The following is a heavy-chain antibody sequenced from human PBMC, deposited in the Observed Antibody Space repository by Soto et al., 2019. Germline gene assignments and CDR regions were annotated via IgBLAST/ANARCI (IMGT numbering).Heavy chain of an antibody. CDR2: ISAYNGNT. V-gene: IGHV1-18*04. CDR3: ARVSPSGDYNP. Sequence: ASVQVSCKASGYTFTRYFIHWVRQAPGQGLEWMGRISAYNGNTNYAQKLRGRVTMTTDTSTSTAYMELRSLRSDDTAVYYCARVSPSGDYNPWGQGTLVTVSS. J-gene: IGHJ5*02. CDR1: GYTFTRYF. D-gene: IGHD4-4*01.